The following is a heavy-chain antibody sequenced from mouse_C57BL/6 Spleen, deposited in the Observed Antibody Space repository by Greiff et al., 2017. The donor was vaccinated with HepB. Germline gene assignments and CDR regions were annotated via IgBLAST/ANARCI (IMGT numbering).Heavy chain of an antibody. CDR1: GYAFTNYL. D-gene: IGHD3-3*01. CDR2: INPGSGGT. V-gene: IGHV1-54*01. Sequence: QVTLKESGAELVRPGTSVKVSCKASGYAFTNYLIEWVKQRPGQGLEWIGVINPGSGGTNYNEKFKGKATLTADKSSSTAYMQLSSLTSEDSAVYFCARGGLSGYFDVWGTGTTVTVSS. CDR3: ARGGLSGYFDV. J-gene: IGHJ1*03.